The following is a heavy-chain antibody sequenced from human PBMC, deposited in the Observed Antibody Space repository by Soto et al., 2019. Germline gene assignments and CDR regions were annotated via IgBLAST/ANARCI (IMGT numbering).Heavy chain of an antibody. D-gene: IGHD2-2*01. Sequence: ASVKVSCKASGYTFNTYGISWVRQAPGQGLEWMGWISTFNGETRYAQKFQARVTVTTDTSTTTGYMGLRSLRSDDTAVYYCARDVGYCSSSTCLIDHWGQGTLVTVPQ. V-gene: IGHV1-18*01. CDR1: GYTFNTYG. J-gene: IGHJ4*02. CDR2: ISTFNGET. CDR3: ARDVGYCSSSTCLIDH.